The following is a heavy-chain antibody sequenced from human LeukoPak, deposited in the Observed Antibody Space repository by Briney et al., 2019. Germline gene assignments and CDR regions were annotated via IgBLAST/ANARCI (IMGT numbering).Heavy chain of an antibody. V-gene: IGHV1-69*04. D-gene: IGHD2-8*01. Sequence: GASVKVSFKASGGTFSSYAISWVRQAPGQGLEWMGRIIPILGIANYAQKFQGRVTITADKSTSTAYMELSSLRSEDTAVYYCARDGGLGYCTNGVCYLYWGQGTLVTVSS. CDR2: IIPILGIA. CDR3: ARDGGLGYCTNGVCYLY. J-gene: IGHJ4*02. CDR1: GGTFSSYA.